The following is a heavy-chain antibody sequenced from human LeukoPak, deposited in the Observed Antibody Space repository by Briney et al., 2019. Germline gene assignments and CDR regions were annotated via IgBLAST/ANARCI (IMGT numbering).Heavy chain of an antibody. Sequence: GASVKVSCKASGYTFTGYYMHWVRQAPGQGLEWMGRINPNSGGTNYAQKFQGRVTMTRDTSISTAYMELSRLRSDDTAVYYCARDFWVGYSSSWYVNWFDPWGQGTLVTVSS. CDR3: ARDFWVGYSSSWYVNWFDP. CDR2: INPNSGGT. V-gene: IGHV1-2*06. J-gene: IGHJ5*02. D-gene: IGHD6-13*01. CDR1: GYTFTGYY.